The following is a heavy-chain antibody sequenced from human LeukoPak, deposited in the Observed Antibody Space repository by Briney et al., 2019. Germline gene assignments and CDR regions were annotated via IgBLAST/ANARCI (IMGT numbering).Heavy chain of an antibody. CDR2: IFGSGGST. V-gene: IGHV3-23*01. CDR3: AKTTTGYSSGRYPGWPVDY. D-gene: IGHD6-19*01. Sequence: PGGSLRLSCAASGFTFSSYAMYWVRQAPGKGLEWVSGIFGSGGSTHYADSVKGRFTISRDNSKNTVYLQMNSLRAEDTAVCYCAKTTTGYSSGRYPGWPVDYWAREPWSPSPQ. CDR1: GFTFSSYA. J-gene: IGHJ4*02.